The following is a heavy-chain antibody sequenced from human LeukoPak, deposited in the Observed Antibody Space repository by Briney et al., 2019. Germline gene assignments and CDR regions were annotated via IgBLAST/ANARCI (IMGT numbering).Heavy chain of an antibody. J-gene: IGHJ6*03. CDR3: ARDRKYYYHMDV. CDR1: GGSISSGTYY. V-gene: IGHV4-39*07. D-gene: IGHD1-14*01. Sequence: MASETLSLTCTVSGGSISSGTYYWAWIRQPPGRGLEWIGTIYHSESTYYNPSLKTRVTISVDTSKNQFSLNLTSLTAADTAVYYCARDRKYYYHMDVWGKGTTVTVSS. CDR2: IYHSEST.